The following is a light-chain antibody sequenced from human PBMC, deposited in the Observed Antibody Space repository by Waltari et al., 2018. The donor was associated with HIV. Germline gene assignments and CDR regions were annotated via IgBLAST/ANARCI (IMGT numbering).Light chain of an antibody. J-gene: IGLJ1*01. V-gene: IGLV2-11*01. CDR1: SSDVGAYKY. Sequence: QSALTQPRSVSGSPGQSVTISCTGTSSDVGAYKYVSWYRQHPGKAPKLMIYDVNKRPSGVPDRFSGSKSGNTASLTISGLQAEDEADYYCCSYAGSTSYVFGSGTKVTVL. CDR3: CSYAGSTSYV. CDR2: DVN.